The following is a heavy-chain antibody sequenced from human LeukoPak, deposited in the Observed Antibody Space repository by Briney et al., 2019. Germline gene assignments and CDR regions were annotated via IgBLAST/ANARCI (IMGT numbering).Heavy chain of an antibody. CDR3: AGGRYYGMDV. CDR1: GFTFTSYW. J-gene: IGHJ6*02. V-gene: IGHV3-74*01. CDR2: VNSDGSST. Sequence: GGSLRLSCAASGFTFTSYWMHWVRQAPGKGLVWVSRVNSDGSSTTYADSVKGRFTISRDNAKNTLFLQMNSLRAEDTAVYYCAGGRYYGMDVWGQGTTVTVSS. D-gene: IGHD3-16*01.